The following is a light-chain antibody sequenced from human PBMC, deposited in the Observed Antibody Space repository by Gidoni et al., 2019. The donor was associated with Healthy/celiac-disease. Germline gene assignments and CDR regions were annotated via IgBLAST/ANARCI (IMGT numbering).Light chain of an antibody. CDR2: DAS. Sequence: DIQMTQSPSSPSASVGDRVTITCQASQDISSYLDWYQQKPGKAPKLLIYDASNLETGVPSRFSGSGSGTDFTFTISSLQPEDIATYYCQQYDNLPPLTFGGGTKVEIK. CDR1: QDISSY. CDR3: QQYDNLPPLT. V-gene: IGKV1-33*01. J-gene: IGKJ4*01.